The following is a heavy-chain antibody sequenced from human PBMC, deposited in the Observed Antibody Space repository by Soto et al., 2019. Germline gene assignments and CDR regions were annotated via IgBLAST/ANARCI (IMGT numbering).Heavy chain of an antibody. Sequence: GESLKISCKGSGYSFTSYWIGWVRQMPGKGLEWMGIIYPGDSDTRYSPSFQGQVTISADKSISTAYLQWSSLKASDTAMYYCARGIDDFWSGYYPLWDYWGQGTQVNVS. CDR1: GYSFTSYW. CDR2: IYPGDSDT. J-gene: IGHJ4*02. D-gene: IGHD3-3*01. CDR3: ARGIDDFWSGYYPLWDY. V-gene: IGHV5-51*01.